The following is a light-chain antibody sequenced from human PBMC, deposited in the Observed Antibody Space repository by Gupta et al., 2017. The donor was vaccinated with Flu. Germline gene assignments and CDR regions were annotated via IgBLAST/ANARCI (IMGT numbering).Light chain of an antibody. CDR2: SNN. V-gene: IGLV1-44*01. Sequence: QSVLTQPPSASGTPGQRVTISCSGSSSNIGRNTVNWYQQLPGTAPKLLIYSNNQRPSGVPDRFSGSKSGTSASLAIRGLQSEDEADYYCAAWDDSLNGPVFGGGTKLTVL. J-gene: IGLJ3*02. CDR1: SSNIGRNT. CDR3: AAWDDSLNGPV.